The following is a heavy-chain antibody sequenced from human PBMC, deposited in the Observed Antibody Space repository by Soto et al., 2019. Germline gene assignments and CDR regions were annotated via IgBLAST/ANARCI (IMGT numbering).Heavy chain of an antibody. CDR1: GGTFSSYT. V-gene: IGHV1-69*05. CDR2: IIPIFGTA. CDR3: ARGNHRWLQWWYFDL. D-gene: IGHD5-12*01. Sequence: QVQLVQSGAEVKTPGSSVTVSCKASGGTFSSYTISWVRQAPGQGLEWMGRIIPIFGTANYAQKFQGRATITSDESTSTSYMELSSLRSEDTAVYYCARGNHRWLQWWYFDLWGRGTLVTVSS. J-gene: IGHJ2*01.